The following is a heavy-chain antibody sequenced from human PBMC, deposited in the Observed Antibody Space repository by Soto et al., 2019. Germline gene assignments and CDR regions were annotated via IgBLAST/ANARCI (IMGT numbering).Heavy chain of an antibody. CDR2: IYYSGST. Sequence: PSETLSLTCTVSGGSISSYYWSWIRQPPGKGLEWIGYIYYSGSTNYNPSLKSRVTISVDTSKNQFSLKLSSVTAADTAVYYCARHDRFAGKNDAFDIGGQGQMVTVS. CDR3: ARHDRFAGKNDAFDI. D-gene: IGHD1-1*01. CDR1: GGSISSYY. J-gene: IGHJ3*02. V-gene: IGHV4-59*08.